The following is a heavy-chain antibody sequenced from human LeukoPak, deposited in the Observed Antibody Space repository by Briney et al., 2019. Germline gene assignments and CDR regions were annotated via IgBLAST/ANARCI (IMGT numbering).Heavy chain of an antibody. Sequence: GGSLRLSCAASGFTFSDCWIHWVRQAPGKGLVWVSRINTDGSITNYADSVKGRFTISRDNAKNTLYLQMSSLRAEDTAVYYCARDRGPRTGFMVREAYDYWGQGTLVTVSS. D-gene: IGHD3-10*01. J-gene: IGHJ4*02. CDR3: ARDRGPRTGFMVREAYDY. V-gene: IGHV3-74*01. CDR2: INTDGSIT. CDR1: GFTFSDCW.